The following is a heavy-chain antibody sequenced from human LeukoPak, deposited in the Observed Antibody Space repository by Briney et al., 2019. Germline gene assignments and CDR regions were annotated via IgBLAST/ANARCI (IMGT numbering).Heavy chain of an antibody. D-gene: IGHD5-24*01. V-gene: IGHV1-69*04. CDR3: ASRLQSGYFDY. CDR2: IIPILGIA. J-gene: IGHJ4*02. CDR1: GGTFSSYA. Sequence: ASVTVSCKASGGTFSSYAISWVRQAPGQGLEWMGRIIPILGIANYAQKFQGRVTITADKSTSTAYMELSSLRSEDTAVYYCASRLQSGYFDYWGQGTLVTVSS.